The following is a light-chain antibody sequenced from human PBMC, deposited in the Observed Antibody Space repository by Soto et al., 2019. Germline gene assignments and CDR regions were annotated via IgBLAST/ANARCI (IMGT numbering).Light chain of an antibody. CDR2: GAS. CDR1: QSINTY. V-gene: IGKV1-39*01. CDR3: KQRYRSPYT. J-gene: IGKJ2*01. Sequence: IQMTQSPSSLSASVGDSVTVTCRASQSINTYLNWYQQKPGKAPTLLIYGASSLQSGVPSKYTGGRSRTDFTLTIISLQPADFATDYCKQRYRSPYTFGQGNKVEIK.